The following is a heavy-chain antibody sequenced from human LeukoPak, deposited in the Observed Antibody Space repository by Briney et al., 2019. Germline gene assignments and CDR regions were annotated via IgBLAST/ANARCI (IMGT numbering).Heavy chain of an antibody. CDR1: GGTFSSYA. D-gene: IGHD3-3*01. V-gene: IGHV1-69*05. CDR3: ARDTLLYDFWSGYYTPYYFDY. J-gene: IGHJ4*02. Sequence: SVKVSCKASGGTFSSYAISWVRQAPGQGLEWRGGIIPISGTANYAQKFQGRVTITTDESTSTAYMELSSLRSEDTAVYYCARDTLLYDFWSGYYTPYYFDYWGQGTLVTVSS. CDR2: IIPISGTA.